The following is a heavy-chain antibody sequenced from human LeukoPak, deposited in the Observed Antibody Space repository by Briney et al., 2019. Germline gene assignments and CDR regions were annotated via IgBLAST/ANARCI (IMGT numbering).Heavy chain of an antibody. CDR2: ISSSDSTI. CDR1: GFTFSDYY. J-gene: IGHJ4*02. Sequence: PGGSLRLSCVASGFTFSDYYMSWIRQAPGKGLEWLSYISSSDSTIYYADSVKGRFTISRDNAKNSLYLQMNSLRDEETAVYYCARGGILITFGGLMDWGQGTLVTVSS. CDR3: ARGGILITFGGLMD. V-gene: IGHV3-11*01. D-gene: IGHD3-16*01.